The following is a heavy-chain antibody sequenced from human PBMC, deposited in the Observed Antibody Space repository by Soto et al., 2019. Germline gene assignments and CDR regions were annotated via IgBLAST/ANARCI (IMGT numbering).Heavy chain of an antibody. D-gene: IGHD3-9*01. CDR2: INPNSGGT. J-gene: IGHJ4*02. Sequence: GASVKVSCKASGYIFSGYYMHWVRQAPGQGLEWMGGINPNSGGTNYAKKFQGRVTMTRDTSINTAYMELSRLTSDDTAFYYRARGWSTGYFNFGGQGTLVPVSS. CDR1: GYIFSGYY. CDR3: ARGWSTGYFNF. V-gene: IGHV1-2*02.